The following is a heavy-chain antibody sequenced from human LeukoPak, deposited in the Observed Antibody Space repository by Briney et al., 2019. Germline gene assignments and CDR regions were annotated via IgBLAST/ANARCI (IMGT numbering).Heavy chain of an antibody. Sequence: PGGSLRLSCAASGFTFSSYGMHWVRQAPGKGLEWVAVIWYDGSNKYYADSVKGRFTISRDNSKNTLYLQMNSLRAEDTAVYYCARDSDYYDSSGYYGYWGQGTLVTVSP. CDR2: IWYDGSNK. D-gene: IGHD3-22*01. J-gene: IGHJ4*02. V-gene: IGHV3-33*01. CDR3: ARDSDYYDSSGYYGY. CDR1: GFTFSSYG.